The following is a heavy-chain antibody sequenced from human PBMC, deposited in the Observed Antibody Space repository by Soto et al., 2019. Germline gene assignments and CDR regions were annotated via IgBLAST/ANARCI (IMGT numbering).Heavy chain of an antibody. CDR2: IRGSGGST. CDR3: AKVYSDFWSGYPYYFDY. CDR1: GFTFSNYA. D-gene: IGHD3-3*01. Sequence: LRLSCAASGFTFSNYAMTWVRQAPGKGLAWVSGIRGSGGSTYYADSVKGRFTISRDNSKNTLYLQMNSLRAEDTAVYYCAKVYSDFWSGYPYYFDYWGQGTLVTVSS. J-gene: IGHJ4*02. V-gene: IGHV3-23*01.